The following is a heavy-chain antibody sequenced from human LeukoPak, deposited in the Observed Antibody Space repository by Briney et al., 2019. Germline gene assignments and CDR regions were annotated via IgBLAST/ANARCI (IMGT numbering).Heavy chain of an antibody. CDR1: GVSISSYY. J-gene: IGHJ4*02. CDR2: IYSGGST. V-gene: IGHV4-4*07. Sequence: PSETLSLTCSVSGVSISSYYWTWIRLPAGKGLEWIGRIYSGGSTNYNPSLKSRVTISVDKSKNQFSLKLSSVTAADTAVYYCAREKSRRGFIYYFDYWGQGTLVTVSS. D-gene: IGHD3-10*01. CDR3: AREKSRRGFIYYFDY.